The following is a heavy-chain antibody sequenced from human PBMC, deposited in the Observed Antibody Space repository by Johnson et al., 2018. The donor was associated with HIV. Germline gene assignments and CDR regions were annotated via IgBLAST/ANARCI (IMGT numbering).Heavy chain of an antibody. D-gene: IGHD3-22*01. V-gene: IGHV3-66*01. CDR3: TSFPSMIVLLVTQDAFDI. Sequence: VQLVESGGGLVQPGGSLRLSCAASGITLSNYWMNWVRQAPGKGLEWVSVINSGGSTYYADSVKGRFTISRDNSKNTLYLQMNSLKTEDTAVYYCTSFPSMIVLLVTQDAFDIWGQGTMVTVSS. CDR2: INSGGST. J-gene: IGHJ3*02. CDR1: GITLSNYW.